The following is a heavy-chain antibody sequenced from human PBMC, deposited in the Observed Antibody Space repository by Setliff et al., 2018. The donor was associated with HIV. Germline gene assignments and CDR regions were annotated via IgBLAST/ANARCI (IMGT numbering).Heavy chain of an antibody. Sequence: GGSLRLSCAGSGFTFSDAWITWVRQAPGKGLEWLGRIKSKIDGETTDYAAPVKGRFTISRDDSKNTVYLHMNSLKTEDTAVYYCIWSGSSGLYYFDHWGQGTLVTVTS. V-gene: IGHV3-15*01. D-gene: IGHD3-22*01. CDR1: GFTFSDAW. CDR2: IKSKIDGETT. J-gene: IGHJ4*02. CDR3: IWSGSSGLYYFDH.